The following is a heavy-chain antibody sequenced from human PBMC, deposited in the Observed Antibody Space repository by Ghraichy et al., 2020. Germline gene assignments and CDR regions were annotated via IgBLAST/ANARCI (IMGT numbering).Heavy chain of an antibody. D-gene: IGHD3-16*02. Sequence: SETLSLTCAVSGGSISSSSWWTWVRQSPEKGLEWIGEIYYRGTTNYNPSLKRRVTVSLEKARDFFSLEMTSVTAADTGIYYCARAGFLNRLSLDIDSWGQGILVTVSS. CDR2: IYYRGTT. CDR3: ARAGFLNRLSLDIDS. V-gene: IGHV4-4*02. CDR1: GGSISSSSW. J-gene: IGHJ4*02.